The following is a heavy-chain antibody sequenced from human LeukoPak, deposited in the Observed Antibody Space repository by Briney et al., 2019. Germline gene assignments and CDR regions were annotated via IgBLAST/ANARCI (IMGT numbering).Heavy chain of an antibody. J-gene: IGHJ5*02. CDR3: TRVKGHIVVVTFNWFDP. CDR1: GGSISSSSYY. CDR2: IYYSGST. D-gene: IGHD2-21*02. Sequence: SETLSLTCTVSGGSISSSSYYWGWIRQPPGKGLEWIGSIYYSGSTYYNPSLKSRVTISVDTSKNQFSLKLSSVTAADTAVYYCTRVKGHIVVVTFNWFDPWGQGTLVTVSS. V-gene: IGHV4-39*07.